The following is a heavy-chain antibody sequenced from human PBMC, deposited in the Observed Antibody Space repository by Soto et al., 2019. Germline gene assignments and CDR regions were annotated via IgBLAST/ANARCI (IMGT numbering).Heavy chain of an antibody. CDR1: GGTFGTYT. CDR2: IIPYLDIT. D-gene: IGHD5-18*01. V-gene: IGHV1-69*02. Sequence: QVQLVQSGAEVKKPGSSVKVSCKASGGTFGTYTISWVRQAPGQGLEWMGRIIPYLDITDYAQKFQGRFTSAADRSTTTAYMELNSLRSEDTAVYFCARDTTYWGQGTLVTVSS. CDR3: ARDTTY. J-gene: IGHJ4*02.